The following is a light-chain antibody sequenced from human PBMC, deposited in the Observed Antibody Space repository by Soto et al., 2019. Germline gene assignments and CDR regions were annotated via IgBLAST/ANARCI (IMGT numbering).Light chain of an antibody. V-gene: IGLV2-8*01. CDR2: EVS. CDR1: SSDVGGYNY. J-gene: IGLJ1*01. Sequence: QSVLTQPPSASGSPGQSVTISCTGTSSDVGGYNYVSWYQQYPGKAPKLIIYEVSERPSGVPDRFSGSKSGNTASLTVSGLQTADEADYYCSSYAGSNWYVFGTGTKVTV. CDR3: SSYAGSNWYV.